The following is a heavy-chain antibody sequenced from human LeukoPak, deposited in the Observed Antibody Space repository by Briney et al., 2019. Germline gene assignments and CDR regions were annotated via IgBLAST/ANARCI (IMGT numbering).Heavy chain of an antibody. V-gene: IGHV4-59*01. J-gene: IGHJ5*02. CDR1: GGSISSYY. Sequence: SETLSLTCTVSGGSISSYYWSWIRQPPGKGLEWIGYIYYSGSTNYNPSLKSRVTISVDTSKNQFSLKLSSVTAADTAVYYCARDLNDILTGYYNWFDPWGQGTLVTVSS. CDR2: IYYSGST. CDR3: ARDLNDILTGYYNWFDP. D-gene: IGHD3-9*01.